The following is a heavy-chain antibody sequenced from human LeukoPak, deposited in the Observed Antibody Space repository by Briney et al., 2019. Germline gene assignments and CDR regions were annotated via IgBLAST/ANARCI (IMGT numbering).Heavy chain of an antibody. CDR1: GFTFSSYA. V-gene: IGHV3-23*01. J-gene: IGHJ6*03. CDR3: AKDRVGNPFYYNMDV. Sequence: GGSLRLSCAASGFTFSSYAMSWVRQAPGKGLEWVSAISGSGGSTYYADSVKGRFTISRDNSKNTLYLQMNSLRAEDTAVYYCAKDRVGNPFYYNMDVWGKGTTVTVSS. D-gene: IGHD2-15*01. CDR2: ISGSGGST.